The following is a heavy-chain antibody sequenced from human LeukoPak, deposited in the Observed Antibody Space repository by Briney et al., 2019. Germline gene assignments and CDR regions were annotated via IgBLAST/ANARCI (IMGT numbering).Heavy chain of an antibody. V-gene: IGHV3-23*01. D-gene: IGHD3-9*01. J-gene: IGHJ6*02. CDR1: GFTFSSYA. CDR3: AKELALRYFDWPYYYGMDV. CDR2: ISGSGGST. Sequence: PGGSLRLSCAASGFTFSSYAMSWVRQAPGKGLEWVSAISGSGGSTYYADSVKGRFTISRDNSKNTLYLQMNSLRAEDTAVYYCAKELALRYFDWPYYYGMDVWGQGTTVTVSS.